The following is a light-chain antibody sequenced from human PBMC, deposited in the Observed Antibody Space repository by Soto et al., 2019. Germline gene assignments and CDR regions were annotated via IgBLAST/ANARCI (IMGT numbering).Light chain of an antibody. CDR2: DAS. Sequence: EIVMTQTPATLSVSPGGGATLTCRASQSVSRKLAWYQQKPGQAPRLLIYDASTRATGIPARFSGSGSGTDFTLTISSLQSEDFAVYYCQQYNSWPPITFGQGTRLEI. V-gene: IGKV3-15*01. CDR3: QQYNSWPPIT. J-gene: IGKJ5*01. CDR1: QSVSRK.